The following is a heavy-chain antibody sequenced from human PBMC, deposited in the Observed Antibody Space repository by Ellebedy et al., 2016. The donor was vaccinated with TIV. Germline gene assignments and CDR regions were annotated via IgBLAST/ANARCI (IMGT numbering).Heavy chain of an antibody. J-gene: IGHJ4*02. CDR3: ARLPIQLWLRGTFDY. CDR2: INHSGTT. CDR1: GGSFSGYF. Sequence: SETLSLTXAVYGGSFSGYFWTWIRQSPGKGLEWIGEINHSGTTNYNPSFQSRVSISVDTSKNQFSLKVRAVTAADTAVYYCARLPIQLWLRGTFDYWGQGTLVTVSS. V-gene: IGHV4-34*01. D-gene: IGHD5-18*01.